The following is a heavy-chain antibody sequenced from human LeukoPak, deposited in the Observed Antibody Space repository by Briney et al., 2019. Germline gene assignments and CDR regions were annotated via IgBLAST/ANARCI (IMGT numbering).Heavy chain of an antibody. D-gene: IGHD3-3*01. CDR1: GFTFSSYA. Sequence: PGGSLRLSCAASGFTFSSYAMSWVRQAPGKGLEWVSAISGSGGSTYYADSVKGRFTISRDNSQNTLYLQMNSLRAEDTAVYYCAKDLAAYYDFWSGYSFDYWGQGTLVTVSS. J-gene: IGHJ4*02. V-gene: IGHV3-23*01. CDR2: ISGSGGST. CDR3: AKDLAAYYDFWSGYSFDY.